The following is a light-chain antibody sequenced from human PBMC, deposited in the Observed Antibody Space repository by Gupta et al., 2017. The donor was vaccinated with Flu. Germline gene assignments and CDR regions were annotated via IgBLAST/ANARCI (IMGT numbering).Light chain of an antibody. V-gene: IGLV2-14*01. CDR3: CSYTTANNVVV. J-gene: IGLJ2*01. CDR1: NRGIGGYDY. CDR2: AVS. Sequence: IACTGTNRGIGGYDYVCRYQQRPGNAPILLFFAVSRRHAGIADRFSASRSGTTASLTITGLLEEEEAFYYWCSYTTANNVVVFGGGTKLTVL.